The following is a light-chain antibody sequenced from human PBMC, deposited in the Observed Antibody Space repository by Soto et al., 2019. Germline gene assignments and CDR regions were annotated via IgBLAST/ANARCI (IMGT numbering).Light chain of an antibody. CDR2: GAS. J-gene: IGKJ2*01. CDR1: QSVSSSY. Sequence: EIVLTQSPGTLSLSPGERATLSRRASQSVSSSYLAWYQQKPGQAPRLLIYGASSSATGIPDRFSGSGSGTDFTLTISRLEPEDFAVYYCQQYGSSPQTFGQGTKLEIK. CDR3: QQYGSSPQT. V-gene: IGKV3-20*01.